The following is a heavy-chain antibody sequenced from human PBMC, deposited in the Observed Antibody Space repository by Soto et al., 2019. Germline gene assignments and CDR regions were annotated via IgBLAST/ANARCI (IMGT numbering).Heavy chain of an antibody. CDR3: AICRTGYYLDAFDI. D-gene: IGHD3-9*01. J-gene: IGHJ3*02. CDR2: IYYSGST. CDR1: GGSISSSSYY. V-gene: IGHV4-39*01. Sequence: QLQLQESGPGLVKPSETLSLTCTVSGGSISSSSYYWGWIRQPPGKGLEWIGSIYYSGSTYYNPSLKSRVTISVDTSKNQFSLKLSSVTAADTAVYYCAICRTGYYLDAFDIWGQGTMVTVSS.